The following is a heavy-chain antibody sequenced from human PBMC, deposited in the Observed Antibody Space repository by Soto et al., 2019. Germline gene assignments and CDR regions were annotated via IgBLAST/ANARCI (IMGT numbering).Heavy chain of an antibody. CDR1: GGSISSSSYY. V-gene: IGHV4-39*01. D-gene: IGHD2-21*01. CDR3: ARPRQNNRQARLGLQIVFDP. Sequence: SETLSLTCTVSGGSISSSSYYWGWIRQPPGKGLEWIGSIYYSGSTYYNPSLKSRVTISVDTSRNQLSLKLSSVTAADTAVYYCARPRQNNRQARLGLQIVFDPWGQGTLVTVSS. J-gene: IGHJ5*02. CDR2: IYYSGST.